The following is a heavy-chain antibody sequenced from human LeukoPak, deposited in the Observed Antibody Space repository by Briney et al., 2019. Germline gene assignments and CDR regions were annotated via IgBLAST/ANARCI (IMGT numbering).Heavy chain of an antibody. CDR1: GYTFTSYG. Sequence: ASVKVSCKASGYTFTSYGISWVRQAPGQGLEWMGWISAYNGNTNYAQKLQGRVTMTTDTSTSTAYMELRSLRSDDTAVYYCARVDSITIFGVVIPRSDAFDIWGQGTMVTVSS. D-gene: IGHD3-3*01. J-gene: IGHJ3*02. CDR2: ISAYNGNT. V-gene: IGHV1-18*01. CDR3: ARVDSITIFGVVIPRSDAFDI.